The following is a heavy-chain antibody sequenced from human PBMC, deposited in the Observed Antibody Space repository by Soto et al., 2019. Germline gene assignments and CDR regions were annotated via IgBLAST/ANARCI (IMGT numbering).Heavy chain of an antibody. J-gene: IGHJ4*02. CDR2: IYYSGST. Sequence: SLTCTVSGGSISSGDYYWIWIRQPPGKGLEWIGYIYYSGSTYYNPSLKSRVTISVDTSKNQFSLKLSSVTAADTAVYYCARGGLVPAAPFDYWGQGTLVTVSS. D-gene: IGHD2-2*01. CDR1: GGSISSGDYY. V-gene: IGHV4-30-4*01. CDR3: ARGGLVPAAPFDY.